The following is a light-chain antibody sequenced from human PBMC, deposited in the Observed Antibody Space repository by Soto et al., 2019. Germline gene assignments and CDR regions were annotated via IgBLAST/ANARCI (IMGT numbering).Light chain of an antibody. CDR3: LQYYGYPRT. J-gene: IGKJ1*01. CDR2: TAS. Sequence: DIQMTQCPNSLSACVGDRVTISCRASQYIRYDFAWYQQIPGKAPEGLIYTASSFHSGVPSRFSGSGSGTEFTLTISTLLPEDFATYYCLQYYGYPRTFGQGTNVDTK. CDR1: QYIRYD. V-gene: IGKV1-17*01.